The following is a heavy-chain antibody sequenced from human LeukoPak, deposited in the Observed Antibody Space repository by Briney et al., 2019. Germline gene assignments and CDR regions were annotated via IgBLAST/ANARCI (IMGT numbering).Heavy chain of an antibody. CDR3: AREPYSGYDGGYYYYYYYMDV. CDR1: GFTFSSYE. J-gene: IGHJ6*03. Sequence: PGGSLRLSCAASGFTFSSYEMNWVRQAPGKGLEWVSYISSSGSTIYYADPVKGRFTISRDNAKNSLYLQMNSLRAEDTAVYYCAREPYSGYDGGYYYYYYYMDVWGKGTTVTVSS. V-gene: IGHV3-48*03. D-gene: IGHD5-12*01. CDR2: ISSSGSTI.